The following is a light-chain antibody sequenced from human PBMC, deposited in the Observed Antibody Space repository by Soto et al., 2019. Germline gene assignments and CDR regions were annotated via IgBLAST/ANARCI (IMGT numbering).Light chain of an antibody. J-gene: IGKJ1*01. CDR2: AAS. V-gene: IGKV1-39*01. Sequence: DIQMTQSPSSLSASVGDRVTITCRASQSISSSLNWYQQKPGKAPKLLIYAASSLQSGVPSRFSGSGSGTDFTLTISSLQPEDFATYYCQQSYSTPMTVGQGTKVEIK. CDR3: QQSYSTPMT. CDR1: QSISSS.